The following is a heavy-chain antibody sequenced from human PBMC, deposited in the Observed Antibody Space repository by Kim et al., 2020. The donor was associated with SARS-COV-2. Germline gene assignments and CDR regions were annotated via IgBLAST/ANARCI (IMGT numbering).Heavy chain of an antibody. D-gene: IGHD2-2*01. CDR3: AGRSSSNWSHDY. V-gene: IGHV3-53*01. CDR1: GFTVSNNY. J-gene: IGHJ4*02. CDR2: IYRGGQT. Sequence: GGSLRLSCAASGFTVSNNYINWVRQAPGKGLEWVAVIYRGGQTYYTDSVKGRFTVSSDSSKNALLLQMNSLRAEDTATYYCAGRSSSNWSHDYCGQGTL.